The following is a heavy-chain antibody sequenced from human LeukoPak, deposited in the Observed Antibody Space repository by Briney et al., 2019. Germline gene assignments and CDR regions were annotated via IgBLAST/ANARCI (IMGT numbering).Heavy chain of an antibody. CDR3: ARKSVSDYYYGMDV. J-gene: IGHJ6*02. V-gene: IGHV1-3*01. Sequence: ASVKVSCKASGYTFTSYAMHWVRQAPGQRLEWMGWINAGNGNTKYSQKFRGRVTITRDTSASTAYMELSSLRSEDTAVYYCARKSVSDYYYGMDVWGQGTTVTVSS. CDR1: GYTFTSYA. CDR2: INAGNGNT.